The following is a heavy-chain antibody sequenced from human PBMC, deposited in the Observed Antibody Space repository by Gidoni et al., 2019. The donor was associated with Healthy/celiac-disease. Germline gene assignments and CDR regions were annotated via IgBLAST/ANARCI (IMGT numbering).Heavy chain of an antibody. CDR3: GGGRYFDLKEGSFDY. Sequence: STYYNPSLKSRVTISVDTSKNQFSLKLSSVTAADTAVYYCGGGRYFDLKEGSFDYWGQGTLVTVSS. D-gene: IGHD3-9*01. CDR2: ST. J-gene: IGHJ4*02. V-gene: IGHV4-39*01.